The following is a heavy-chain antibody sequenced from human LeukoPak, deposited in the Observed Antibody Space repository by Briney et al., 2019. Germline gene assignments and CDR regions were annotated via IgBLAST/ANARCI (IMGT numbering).Heavy chain of an antibody. Sequence: PGGSLRLSCAASGFTFSSYAMTWVRQAPGKGLEWVANIKEDETEKNYVDSVKGRFTISRDNAKNSLYLQMNSLRDEDTAVYYCARDGVRGRFNWFDPWGQGTLVTVSS. D-gene: IGHD3-10*01. CDR2: IKEDETEK. J-gene: IGHJ5*02. CDR1: GFTFSSYA. CDR3: ARDGVRGRFNWFDP. V-gene: IGHV3-7*01.